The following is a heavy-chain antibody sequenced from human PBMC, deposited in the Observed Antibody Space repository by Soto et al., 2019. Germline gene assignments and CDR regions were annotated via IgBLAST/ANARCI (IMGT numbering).Heavy chain of an antibody. CDR1: GFTFSSYA. J-gene: IGHJ3*02. CDR2: ISGTGGGT. CDR3: AKHIQDISPYWDI. D-gene: IGHD2-15*01. V-gene: IGHV3-23*01. Sequence: EVQLLESGGGLVQPGGSLRLSCVASGFTFSSYAMSGVRRAPEKGLEWVATISGTGGGTYYTATVKGRVTVSRDNSKHSRSLQMNSLRAEDTALYYCAKHIQDISPYWDIWGQGTMVTVSS.